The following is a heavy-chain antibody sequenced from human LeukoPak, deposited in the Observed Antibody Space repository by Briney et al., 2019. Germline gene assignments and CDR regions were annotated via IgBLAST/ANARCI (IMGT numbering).Heavy chain of an antibody. J-gene: IGHJ4*02. V-gene: IGHV4-34*01. CDR2: INHSGTT. CDR3: ARGHFHYDSSGSHVYFNY. CDR1: GGSFSGYH. Sequence: SETLSLTCAVYGGSFSGYHWTWIRQPPGKGREWIGEINHSGTTNYNPSLKSRVTVSIDTSKNQFSLKLSSVTAADTAVYYCARGHFHYDSSGSHVYFNYWSQGTLVTVSS. D-gene: IGHD3-22*01.